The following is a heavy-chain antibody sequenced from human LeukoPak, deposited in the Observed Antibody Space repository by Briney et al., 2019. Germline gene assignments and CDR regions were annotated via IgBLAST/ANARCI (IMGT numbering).Heavy chain of an antibody. CDR2: INHSGST. D-gene: IGHD2-2*01. Sequence: SETLSLTRAVYGGSFSGYYWSWIRQPPGKGLEWIGDINHSGSTNYNPSLKSRVTISVDTSKNQFSLELSSVTAADTAVYYCAGLGIVVVPAAAPTPDPPNWFDPWGQGTLVTVSS. V-gene: IGHV4-34*01. J-gene: IGHJ5*02. CDR1: GGSFSGYY. CDR3: AGLGIVVVPAAAPTPDPPNWFDP.